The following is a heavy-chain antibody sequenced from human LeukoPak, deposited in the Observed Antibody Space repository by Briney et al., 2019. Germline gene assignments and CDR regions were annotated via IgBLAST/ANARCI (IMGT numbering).Heavy chain of an antibody. CDR2: IYHSGST. J-gene: IGHJ1*01. D-gene: IGHD3-22*01. V-gene: IGHV4-4*02. CDR1: GGSISSSNW. CDR3: ASGSSGYYHDGVYFQH. Sequence: SETLSLTCAVSGGSISSSNWWSWVRQPPGKGLEWIGEIYHSGSTNYNPSLKSRVTISVDKSKNQFSLKLSSVTAADTAVYYCASGSSGYYHDGVYFQHWGQGTLVTVSS.